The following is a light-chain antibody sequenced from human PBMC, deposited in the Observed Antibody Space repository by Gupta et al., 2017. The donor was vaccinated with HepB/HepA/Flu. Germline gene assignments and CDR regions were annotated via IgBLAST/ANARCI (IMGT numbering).Light chain of an antibody. J-gene: IGKJ2*04. CDR3: QQSYSTPQCS. V-gene: IGKV1-39*01. CDR1: QSISSY. Sequence: IQMTQSPSSLSASVGDRVTITCRASQSISSYLNWYQQKPGKAPKLLIYAASSLQSGVPSRFSGSGSGTDFTLTISSLQPEDFATYYCQQSYSTPQCSFGQGTKLEIK. CDR2: AAS.